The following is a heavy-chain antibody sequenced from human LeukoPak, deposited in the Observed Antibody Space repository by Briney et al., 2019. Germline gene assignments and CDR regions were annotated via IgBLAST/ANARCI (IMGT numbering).Heavy chain of an antibody. CDR1: GYTFGTYG. V-gene: IGHV1-18*01. Sequence: GASVNVSCKASGYTFGTYGVSWVRQAPGQGLEWMGWISAYNGDTYYAPKFQGRVTLTTDTSTSTAYMEMRSLRSDDTAVYYCARFHADYFYTYGMDVWGQGTTVTVSS. J-gene: IGHJ6*02. CDR3: ARFHADYFYTYGMDV. CDR2: ISAYNGDT. D-gene: IGHD2/OR15-2a*01.